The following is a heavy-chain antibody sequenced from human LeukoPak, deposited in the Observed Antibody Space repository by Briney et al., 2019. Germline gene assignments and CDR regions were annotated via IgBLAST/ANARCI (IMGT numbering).Heavy chain of an antibody. CDR3: ARDGGGAYYDYVWGSYRQFDY. D-gene: IGHD3-16*02. V-gene: IGHV1-69*13. CDR1: GGTFSSYA. Sequence: SVTLSCKASGGTFSSYAISWVRLAPGQGLEWMGGIIPIFGTANYAQKFQGRVTITADESTSTAYMELSSLRSEDTAVYYCARDGGGAYYDYVWGSYRQFDYWGQGTLDTVSS. CDR2: IIPIFGTA. J-gene: IGHJ4*02.